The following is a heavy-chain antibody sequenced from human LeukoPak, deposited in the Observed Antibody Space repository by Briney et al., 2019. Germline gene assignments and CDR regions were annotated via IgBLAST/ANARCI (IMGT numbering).Heavy chain of an antibody. J-gene: IGHJ5*02. CDR2: IIPIFGTA. CDR3: ASRYNWNYDWFDP. V-gene: IGHV1-69*05. CDR1: GGTFSSYA. D-gene: IGHD1-7*01. Sequence: SVKVSCKASGGTFSSYAISWVRQAPGQGLEWMGRIIPIFGTANYAQKFQGRVTITTDESTSTAYMELSSLRSEDTAVHYCASRYNWNYDWFDPWGQGTLVTVSS.